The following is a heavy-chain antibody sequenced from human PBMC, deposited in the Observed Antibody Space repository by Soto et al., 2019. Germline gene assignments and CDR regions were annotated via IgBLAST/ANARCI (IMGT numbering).Heavy chain of an antibody. CDR2: ISGSGGST. CDR3: ARDSPLVPY. CDR1: GFTFSSYA. V-gene: IGHV3-23*01. Sequence: EVQLLESGGGLVQPGGSLRISCAASGFTFSSYAMSWVRQAPGKGMEWVSAISGSGGSTYYADSVKGRFTISSYNSKNTQYLQMNSLRAEDTAVYYCARDSPLVPYWGQGTLVTVS. D-gene: IGHD2-8*01. J-gene: IGHJ4*02.